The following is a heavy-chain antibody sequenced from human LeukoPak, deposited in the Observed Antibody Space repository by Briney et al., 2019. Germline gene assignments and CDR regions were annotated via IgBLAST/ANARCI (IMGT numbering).Heavy chain of an antibody. V-gene: IGHV1-8*01. CDR1: GYTFTSYD. Sequence: ASVKVSCKASGYTFTSYDINWVRQATGQGLEWMGWMNPNSGNTGYAQKFQGRVTTTRNTSISTAYMELSSLRSEDTAVYYCARGLSGSYYYXYGMDVWGQGTTVTVSS. CDR2: MNPNSGNT. D-gene: IGHD1-26*01. J-gene: IGHJ6*02. CDR3: ARGLSGSYYYXYGMDV.